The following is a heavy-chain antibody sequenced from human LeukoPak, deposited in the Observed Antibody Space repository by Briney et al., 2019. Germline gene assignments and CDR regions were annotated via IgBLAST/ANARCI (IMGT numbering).Heavy chain of an antibody. J-gene: IGHJ4*02. D-gene: IGHD3-22*01. CDR2: IKQDGSEK. CDR3: AREKPFYDSSGYYYPIAFDY. CDR1: GFTFSGSA. V-gene: IGHV3-7*03. Sequence: GGSLRLSCAASGFTFSGSAMHWVRRASGKGLEWVANIKQDGSEKNYVDSLKGRFTLSRDNAKNSLYLQMNSLRAEDTALYYCAREKPFYDSSGYYYPIAFDYWGQGTLVTVSS.